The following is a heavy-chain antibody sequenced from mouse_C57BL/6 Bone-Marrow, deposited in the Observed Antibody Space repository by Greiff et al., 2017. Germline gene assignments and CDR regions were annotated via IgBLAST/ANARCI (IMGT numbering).Heavy chain of an antibody. CDR1: GFSLTSYG. CDR2: IWSGGST. Sequence: QVHVKQSGPGLVQPSQSLSITCTVSGFSLTSYGVHWVRQSPGKGLEWLGVIWSGGSTDYNAAFISRLSISKDNSKSQVFFKMNSLQADDTAIYYCATNWGGSSLAMDYWGQGTSVTVSS. V-gene: IGHV2-2*01. J-gene: IGHJ4*01. D-gene: IGHD1-1*01. CDR3: ATNWGGSSLAMDY.